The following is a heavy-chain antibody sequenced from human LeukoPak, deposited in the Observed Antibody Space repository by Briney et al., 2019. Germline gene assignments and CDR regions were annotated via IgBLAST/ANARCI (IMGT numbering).Heavy chain of an antibody. CDR2: ITAGGSHT. D-gene: IGHD1-1*01. CDR1: GLTFSEYA. CDR3: ANLNVP. V-gene: IGHV3-23*01. Sequence: GGSLRLSCTASGLTFSEYAMTWVRQAPGEGLEWVSTITAGGSHTYYPDSVKGRFTISRDNSKNTLYLQMNSLRVEDTAVYYCANLNVPWGQGTLVNVSS. J-gene: IGHJ5*02.